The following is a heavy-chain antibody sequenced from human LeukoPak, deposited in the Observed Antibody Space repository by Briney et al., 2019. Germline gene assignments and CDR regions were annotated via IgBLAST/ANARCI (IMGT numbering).Heavy chain of an antibody. CDR3: ARSVRGQNDH. CDR2: IDWDDDK. Sequence: SGPTLVNPTQTLTLTCTFSGFSLSTSGMRVSWIRQPPGKALEWLARIDWDDDKFYSTSLKTRLTISKDTPKNQVVLTMTNMDPVDTATYYCARSVRGQNDHWGQGTLVTVSS. V-gene: IGHV2-70*04. D-gene: IGHD3-10*01. CDR1: GFSLSTSGMR. J-gene: IGHJ4*02.